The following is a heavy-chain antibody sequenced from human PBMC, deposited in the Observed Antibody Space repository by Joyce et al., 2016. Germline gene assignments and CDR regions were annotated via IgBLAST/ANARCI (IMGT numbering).Heavy chain of an antibody. Sequence: QVQLVQSGTEVKKPGASVKVSCKASGYPLIDNYIHWVRQAPGQGLEWMGWINPNNRGPDCAQKFQGRVAMTRDTSISTVYMELSRLRSDDTAVYYCARAAFYYDLWGGKFDYWGQRTLVTVSS. CDR2: INPNNRGP. CDR3: ARAAFYYDLWGGKFDY. J-gene: IGHJ4*02. CDR1: GYPLIDNY. V-gene: IGHV1-2*02. D-gene: IGHD3-3*01.